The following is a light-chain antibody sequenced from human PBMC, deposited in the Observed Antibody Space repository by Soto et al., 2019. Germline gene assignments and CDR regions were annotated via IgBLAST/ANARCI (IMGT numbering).Light chain of an antibody. Sequence: IQLTESPSSLSASVGDRVTITCRASQGISSYLAWYQQKPGKAPKLLIYAASTLQSGVPSRFSGSGSGTDFTLTISSLQPEDFAVYYCRQDYKFLTFGGGTKVDIK. CDR3: RQDYKFLT. J-gene: IGKJ4*01. CDR2: AAS. CDR1: QGISSY. V-gene: IGKV1-9*01.